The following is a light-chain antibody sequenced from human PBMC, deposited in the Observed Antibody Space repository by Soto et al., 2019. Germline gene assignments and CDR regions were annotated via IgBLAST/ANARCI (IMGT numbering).Light chain of an antibody. CDR2: WAS. CDR3: QQYSGSPLT. V-gene: IGKV4-1*01. Sequence: IESTHSRESLPVSLGERATINCKCTQSILYSSSNKNYLAWYQQKPGQPPKLLIYWASTRESGVPDRFSGSGSVKDFTLTISFLQAEDVAICYCQQYSGSPLTRGLGTKV. J-gene: IGKJ4*01. CDR1: QSILYSSSNKNY.